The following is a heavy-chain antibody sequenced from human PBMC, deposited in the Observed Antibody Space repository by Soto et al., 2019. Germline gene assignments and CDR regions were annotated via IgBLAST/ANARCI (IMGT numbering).Heavy chain of an antibody. CDR3: VRKAYIGWGQASDQ. J-gene: IGHJ4*02. CDR2: NYHSGTT. CDR1: GVPISTYY. V-gene: IGHV4-59*01. D-gene: IGHD6-19*01. Sequence: SDTLSLTCAVSGVPISTYYWSWILQPPGKGLEWIGYNYHSGTTNYNPSLKSRVTISVDTSKNQFSLRLTSVTAADTAIYYCVRKAYIGWGQASDQWGQGTVGKVSS.